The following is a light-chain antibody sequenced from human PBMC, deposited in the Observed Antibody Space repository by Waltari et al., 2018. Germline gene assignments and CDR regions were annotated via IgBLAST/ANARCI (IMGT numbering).Light chain of an antibody. CDR3: QQYYSTPQT. CDR1: QRVLYSSNNKNY. Sequence: DIVMTQYPDSLAVSLGERATSHCQSSQRVLYSSNNKNYLAWYQQKPGQPPKLLIYWASTRESGVPDRFSGSGSGTDFTLTISSLQAEDVAVYYCQQYYSTPQTFGQGTKVEIK. V-gene: IGKV4-1*01. CDR2: WAS. J-gene: IGKJ1*01.